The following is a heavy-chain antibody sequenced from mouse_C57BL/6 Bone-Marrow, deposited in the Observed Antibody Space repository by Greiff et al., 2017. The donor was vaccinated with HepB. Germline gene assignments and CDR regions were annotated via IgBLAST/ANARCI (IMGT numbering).Heavy chain of an antibody. CDR1: GYTFTDYE. Sequence: LQESGAELVRPGASVTLSCKASGYTFTDYEMHWVKQTPVHGLEWIGAIDPETGGTAYNQKFKGKAILTADKSSSTAYMELRSLTSEDSAVYYCTQIEDYSNYEYWGQGTTLTVSS. D-gene: IGHD2-5*01. J-gene: IGHJ2*01. CDR3: TQIEDYSNYEY. CDR2: IDPETGGT. V-gene: IGHV1-15*01.